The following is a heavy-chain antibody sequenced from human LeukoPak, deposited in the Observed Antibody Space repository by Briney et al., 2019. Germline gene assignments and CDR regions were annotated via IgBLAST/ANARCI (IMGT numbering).Heavy chain of an antibody. CDR3: HKYVWGSCDDY. Sequence: ASVKVSCKASGGTFSSYAISWVRQAPGQGLEWMGRIIPILGIANYAQKFQGRVTITADKSTSTAYMELSSLRSEDTAVYYCHKYVWGSCDDYWGQGTLVTVSS. D-gene: IGHD3-16*01. CDR1: GGTFSSYA. V-gene: IGHV1-69*04. J-gene: IGHJ4*02. CDR2: IIPILGIA.